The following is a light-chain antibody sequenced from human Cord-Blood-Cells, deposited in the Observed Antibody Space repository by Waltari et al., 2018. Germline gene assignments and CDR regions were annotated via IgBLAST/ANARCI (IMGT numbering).Light chain of an antibody. CDR3: SSYTSSSTLEV. J-gene: IGLJ1*01. V-gene: IGLV2-14*01. CDR2: EVS. Sequence: QSALTQPASVSGSPGQSITISCTGTSSDVGGYTYVSWYQQHPGKAPKLIIYEVSNRPSGVSNRFSGSKSGNTASLTISGLQAEDEADYYCSSYTSSSTLEVFGTGTKVTVL. CDR1: SSDVGGYTY.